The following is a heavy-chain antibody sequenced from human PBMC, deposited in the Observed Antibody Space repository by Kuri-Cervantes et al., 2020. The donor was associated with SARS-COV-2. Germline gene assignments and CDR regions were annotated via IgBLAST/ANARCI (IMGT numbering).Heavy chain of an antibody. CDR2: IYHNGRT. V-gene: IGHV4-30-2*01. J-gene: IGHJ6*02. Sequence: LRLSCAVSGGSISIGHYSWSWIRQPPGKGLEWLGSIYHNGRTYYNPSLNNRPTISVDRPNNQVSLKVTSVTAADTAVYYCARARAYSGDDYFYHYGMDVWGQGTTVTVSS. CDR3: ARARAYSGDDYFYHYGMDV. D-gene: IGHD2-21*02. CDR1: GGSISIGHYS.